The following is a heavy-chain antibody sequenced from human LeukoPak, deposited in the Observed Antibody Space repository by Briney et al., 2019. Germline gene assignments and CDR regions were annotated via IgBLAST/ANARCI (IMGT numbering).Heavy chain of an antibody. D-gene: IGHD3-9*01. CDR3: ARGYETIFDSYGYMVYYFDF. Sequence: ASVKVSCKASGYTFASWTISWVRQSPGQGLEWMGWIRPSNGDTTYAQKLKGRVTMTTDTSTSTAFMELGSLRPDDTAAYFCARGYETIFDSYGYMVYYFDFWGQGTLVTVSS. CDR1: GYTFASWT. CDR2: IRPSNGDT. V-gene: IGHV1-18*01. J-gene: IGHJ4*02.